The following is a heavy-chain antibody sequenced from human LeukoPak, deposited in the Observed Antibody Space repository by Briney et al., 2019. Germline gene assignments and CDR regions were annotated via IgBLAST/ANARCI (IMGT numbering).Heavy chain of an antibody. D-gene: IGHD3-22*01. Sequence: PSQTLSLTCTVSGGSISSSHYCWGWIPQPPGKGREWNRSIYYSASTYSHPSRTIPLTISVDTSKNQFSLRLISVTAAGTTVYYCASRNYYDSSGYYYVGNDAFDIWGQGTMVTVSS. J-gene: IGHJ3*02. CDR1: GGSISSSHYC. V-gene: IGHV4-39*01. CDR2: IYYSAST. CDR3: ASRNYYDSSGYYYVGNDAFDI.